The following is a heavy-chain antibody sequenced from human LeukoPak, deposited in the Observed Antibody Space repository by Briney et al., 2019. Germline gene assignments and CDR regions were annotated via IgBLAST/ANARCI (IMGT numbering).Heavy chain of an antibody. CDR1: GGSFSGYY. D-gene: IGHD6-13*01. V-gene: IGHV4-34*01. J-gene: IGHJ4*02. CDR2: INHSGST. Sequence: PSETLSLTCAVYGGSFSGYYWSWIRQPPGKGLEWIGEINHSGSTNYNPSLKSRVTISVDTSKNQFSLKLSSVTAADTAVYYCARGAHYSSSWYFDYWGQGTLVTVSS. CDR3: ARGAHYSSSWYFDY.